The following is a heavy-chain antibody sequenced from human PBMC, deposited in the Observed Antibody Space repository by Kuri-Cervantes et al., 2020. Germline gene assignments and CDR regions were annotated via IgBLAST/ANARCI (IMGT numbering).Heavy chain of an antibody. Sequence: ASVKVSCKASGYTFTSYAMHWVRQAPGQRLEWMGWINAGNGNTKYSQKFQGRVTITRDTSASTAYMELSSLRSEDTAVYYCARDQTGGGDYTSPLYPYYYYYGMDVWGQGTTVTVSS. V-gene: IGHV1-3*01. CDR2: INAGNGNT. CDR1: GYTFTSYA. J-gene: IGHJ6*02. CDR3: ARDQTGGGDYTSPLYPYYYYYGMDV. D-gene: IGHD2-21*02.